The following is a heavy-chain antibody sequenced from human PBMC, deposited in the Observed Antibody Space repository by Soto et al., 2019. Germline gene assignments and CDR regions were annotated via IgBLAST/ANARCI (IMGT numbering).Heavy chain of an antibody. Sequence: SVKVSCKASGGTFSSYTISWVRQAPGQGLEWMGRIIPILGIANYAQKFQGRVTITADKSTSTAYMELSSLRSEDTAVYYCARGGYYYDSSGSAGMDVWGQGTTVTVSS. J-gene: IGHJ6*02. D-gene: IGHD3-22*01. V-gene: IGHV1-69*02. CDR2: IIPILGIA. CDR1: GGTFSSYT. CDR3: ARGGYYYDSSGSAGMDV.